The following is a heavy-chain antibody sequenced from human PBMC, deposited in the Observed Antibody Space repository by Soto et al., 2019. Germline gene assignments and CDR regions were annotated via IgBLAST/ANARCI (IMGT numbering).Heavy chain of an antibody. V-gene: IGHV3-30*18. CDR2: ISYDGSNK. CDR1: GFTFSSYG. J-gene: IGHJ4*02. D-gene: IGHD1-7*01. CDR3: AKDPELHYSFDY. Sequence: GGALRLSCAASGFTFSSYGMHWVRQAPGKGLEWVAVISYDGSNKYYAASVKGRFTISRDNSKNTLYLQMNSLRAEDTAVYYCAKDPELHYSFDYWGQGTLVTVSS.